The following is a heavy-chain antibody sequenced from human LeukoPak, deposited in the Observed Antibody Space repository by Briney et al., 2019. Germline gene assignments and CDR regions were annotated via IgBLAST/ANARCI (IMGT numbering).Heavy chain of an antibody. V-gene: IGHV3-15*01. CDR3: TTAVGPMYYYGSGSYYHC. CDR2: IKSKTDGGTT. Sequence: GGSLRLSCAASGFTFSNAWMSWVRQAPGKGLEWAGRIKSKTDGGTTDYAAPVKGRFTISRDDSKNTLYLQMNSLKTEDTAVYYCTTAVGPMYYYGSGSYYHCWGQGTLVTVSS. J-gene: IGHJ4*02. CDR1: GFTFSNAW. D-gene: IGHD3-10*01.